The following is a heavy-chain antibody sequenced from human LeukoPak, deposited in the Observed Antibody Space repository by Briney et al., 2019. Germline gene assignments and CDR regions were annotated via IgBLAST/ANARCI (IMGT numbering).Heavy chain of an antibody. Sequence: PGGSLRLSCAVSGFTFNSHGMSWIRQAPGKGLEWVSVIYSGGSTYYADSVKGRFTISRDNSKNTLYLQMNSLRAEDTAVYYCARDPFASPGVTDAFDIWGQGTMVTVSS. J-gene: IGHJ3*02. D-gene: IGHD5-18*01. CDR3: ARDPFASPGVTDAFDI. CDR2: IYSGGST. CDR1: GFTFNSHG. V-gene: IGHV3-53*01.